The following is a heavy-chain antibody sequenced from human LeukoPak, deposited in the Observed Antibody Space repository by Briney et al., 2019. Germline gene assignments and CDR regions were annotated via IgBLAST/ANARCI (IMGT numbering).Heavy chain of an antibody. V-gene: IGHV4-34*01. CDR1: GGSFSGYY. J-gene: IGHJ4*02. Sequence: PSETLSLTCAVYGGSFSGYYWSWIRQPPGKGLEWIGEINHSGSTNYNPSLKSRVTISVDTSKNQFSLKLSSVPAADTAVYYCARGLRPIVVVPAAIPNSGSSFDYWGQGTLVTVSS. CDR2: INHSGST. D-gene: IGHD2-2*02. CDR3: ARGLRPIVVVPAAIPNSGSSFDY.